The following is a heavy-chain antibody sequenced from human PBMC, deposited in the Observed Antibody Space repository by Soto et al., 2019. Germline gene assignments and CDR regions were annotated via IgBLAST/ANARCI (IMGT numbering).Heavy chain of an antibody. CDR3: ARGPNIVLMVYAQGGMDV. CDR1: GGSFSGYY. V-gene: IGHV4-34*01. Sequence: SETLSLTCXVYGGSFSGYYWSWIRQPPGKGLEWIGEINHSGSTNYNPSLKSRVTISVDTSKNQFSLKLSSVTAADTAVYYCARGPNIVLMVYAQGGMDVWGQGTTVTVSS. CDR2: INHSGST. J-gene: IGHJ6*02. D-gene: IGHD2-8*01.